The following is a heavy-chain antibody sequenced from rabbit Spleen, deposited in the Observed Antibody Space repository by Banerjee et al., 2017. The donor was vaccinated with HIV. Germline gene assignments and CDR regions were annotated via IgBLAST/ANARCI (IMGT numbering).Heavy chain of an antibody. CDR2: MDVGSSGSS. D-gene: IGHD4-1*01. J-gene: IGHJ3*01. V-gene: IGHV1S40*01. CDR1: GFSFSSSYD. Sequence: QSLEESGGDLVKPGASLTLTCSASGFSFSSSYDMCWVRQAPGKGLESIACMDVGSSGSSYYASWAKGRFTISKTSSTSVTLQMTSLTVADTATYFCARDSYSSDNGWYLDLWGQGTLVTVS. CDR3: ARDSYSSDNGWYLDL.